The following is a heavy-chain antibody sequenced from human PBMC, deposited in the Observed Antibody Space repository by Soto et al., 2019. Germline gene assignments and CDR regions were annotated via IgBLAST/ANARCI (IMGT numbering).Heavy chain of an antibody. Sequence: QLVQSGAEVKRPGSSVKVSCKASGGDFLSYTISWVRQVPGQGPEWMGTIIPILDVAKNAQKFQGRVAITADKATSTVYMQLRSLRSDDTAGSSCAQMWFGELWHGMDVWGQGTTITVSS. CDR1: GGDFLSYT. V-gene: IGHV1-69*02. D-gene: IGHD3-10*01. J-gene: IGHJ6*02. CDR3: AQMWFGELWHGMDV. CDR2: IIPILDVA.